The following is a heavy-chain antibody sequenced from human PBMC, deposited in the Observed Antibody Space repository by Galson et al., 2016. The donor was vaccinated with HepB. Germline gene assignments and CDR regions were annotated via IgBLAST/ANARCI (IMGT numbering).Heavy chain of an antibody. V-gene: IGHV3-74*01. D-gene: IGHD3-3*01. CDR2: INDDGSTA. Sequence: SLRLSCAASGFTFSRHWMHWVRQAPGKGLVWVSHINDDGSTATYADSVKGRFTVSRDNAKSTLYLQMNSLRPEGTAVYYCTSDGVVLAYQAFDIWGQGTMVTVSS. J-gene: IGHJ3*02. CDR1: GFTFSRHW. CDR3: TSDGVVLAYQAFDI.